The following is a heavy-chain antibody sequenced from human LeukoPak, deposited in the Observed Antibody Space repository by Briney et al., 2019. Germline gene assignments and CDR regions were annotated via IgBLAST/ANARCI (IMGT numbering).Heavy chain of an antibody. CDR1: GFTFSTYA. CDR3: AKDRGVVVVAATPVDY. V-gene: IGHV3-23*01. J-gene: IGHJ4*02. D-gene: IGHD2-15*01. CDR2: ISGSGGST. Sequence: PGGSLRLSCAASGFTFSTYAMSWVRQAPGKGLGWVSAISGSGGSTFNADSVKGRFTISRDNSKNTLYLQMNSLRAEDTAVYYCAKDRGVVVVAATPVDYWGQGTLVTVSS.